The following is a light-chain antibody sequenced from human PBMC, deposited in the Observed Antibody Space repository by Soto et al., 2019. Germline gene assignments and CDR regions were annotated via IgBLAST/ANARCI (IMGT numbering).Light chain of an antibody. Sequence: DIQMTQSPSTLSASVGDRVTITCRASQSISSWLAWYQHKPGKAPKLLIYKASSLDSGVPSRFSGSGSGTEFTLTISTLQPEDFASYYCLQYNSHSWTFGQGTKVEIK. V-gene: IGKV1-5*03. CDR3: LQYNSHSWT. CDR2: KAS. CDR1: QSISSW. J-gene: IGKJ1*01.